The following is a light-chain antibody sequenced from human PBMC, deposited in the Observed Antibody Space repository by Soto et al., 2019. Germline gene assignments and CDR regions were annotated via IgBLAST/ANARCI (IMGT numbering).Light chain of an antibody. V-gene: IGKV3-15*01. CDR3: QQYDNKPPIT. CDR1: QSVNSN. CDR2: ATS. Sequence: EIVMTQSPATLSVSPGERATLSCRASQSVNSNLPWYQQKPGQAPGLLIYATSTRATGIPDRFSGSGSGTEFSLTISNLQSEDFAVYHCQQYDNKPPITFGQGTRLEIK. J-gene: IGKJ5*01.